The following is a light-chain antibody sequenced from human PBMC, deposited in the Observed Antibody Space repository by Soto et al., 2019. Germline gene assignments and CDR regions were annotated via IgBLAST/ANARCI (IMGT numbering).Light chain of an antibody. CDR3: QHYNSYSEA. V-gene: IGKV1-5*03. CDR2: KAS. Sequence: DIEMTQCPSTLSGSEGGRVTITCRASQTISSWLAWYQQKPGKAPKLLIYKASTLKSGVPSRFSGSGSGTEFTLTISSLQSEDFATYYCQHYNSYSEAFGQGTKV. J-gene: IGKJ1*01. CDR1: QTISSW.